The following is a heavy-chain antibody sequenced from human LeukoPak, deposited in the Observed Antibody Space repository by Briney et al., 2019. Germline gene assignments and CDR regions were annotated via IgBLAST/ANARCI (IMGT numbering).Heavy chain of an antibody. D-gene: IGHD3-10*01. J-gene: IGHJ4*02. CDR1: GFTFDDYA. Sequence: SGGSLRLSCAASGFTFDDYAMHWVRQAPGKGLEWVSGISWNSGSIGYADSVKGRFTISRDNAKNSLYLQMNSLRAEDTAVYHCARDTGDWGQGTLVTVSS. V-gene: IGHV3-9*01. CDR3: ARDTGD. CDR2: ISWNSGSI.